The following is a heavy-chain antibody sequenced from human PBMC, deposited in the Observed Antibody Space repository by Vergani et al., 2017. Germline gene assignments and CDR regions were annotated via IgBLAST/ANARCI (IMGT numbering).Heavy chain of an antibody. D-gene: IGHD3-22*01. V-gene: IGHV1-2*02. Sequence: VQLVQSGAEVRKPGASVTVSCTASGYIFTGYYMHWVRQAPGQGLEWMGWINPNSGGTNYAQKFQGRVTMTRDTSISTAYMELSRLRSDDTAVYYCARDQRSTYYYDSSGYYTYWGQGTLVTVSS. CDR2: INPNSGGT. CDR3: ARDQRSTYYYDSSGYYTY. J-gene: IGHJ4*02. CDR1: GYIFTGYY.